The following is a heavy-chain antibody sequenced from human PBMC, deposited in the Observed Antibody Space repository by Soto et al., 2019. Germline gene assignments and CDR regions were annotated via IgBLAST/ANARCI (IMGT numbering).Heavy chain of an antibody. CDR1: GVTFSSYA. CDR3: VIFSRCSYYESSDYH. CDR2: ISGSGGTT. D-gene: IGHD3-22*01. V-gene: IGHV3-23*01. J-gene: IGHJ4*02. Sequence: GGSLRLSCAASGVTFSSYAMSWVRQAPGKGLEWVSAISGSGGTTYYEDSVKGRFTISRDNSKNTLYLQMNSLRAEDTAVYYCVIFSRCSYYESSDYHWGQGTLVTVSS.